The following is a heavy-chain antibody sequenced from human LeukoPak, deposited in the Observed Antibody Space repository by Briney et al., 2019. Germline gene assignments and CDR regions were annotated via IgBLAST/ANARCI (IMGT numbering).Heavy chain of an antibody. CDR1: GFTFRSYA. D-gene: IGHD3-16*01. CDR3: ARGTPTLDY. Sequence: QAGGSLRLSCAASGFTFRSYAMNWVRQAPGKGLEWVSLISNTGRDTYYGHSVKGRFTISRDNSKDTLYLQMNTLSAEDTAVYYCARGTPTLDYWGQGTQVTVS. V-gene: IGHV3-23*01. CDR2: ISNTGRDT. J-gene: IGHJ4*02.